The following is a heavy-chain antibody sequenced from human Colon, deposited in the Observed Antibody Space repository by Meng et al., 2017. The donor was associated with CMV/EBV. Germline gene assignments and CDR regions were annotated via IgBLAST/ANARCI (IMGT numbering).Heavy chain of an antibody. Sequence: GGSLRLSCAASEFSFLNYAMRWVRQAPGKGLEWVSAITASGGSTYFADSVKGRFNISRDNSKNTVYLHLSSLRAEDTAIYYCAKVTRATIFAQPFDYWGQGTPVTVSS. J-gene: IGHJ4*02. CDR2: ITASGGST. V-gene: IGHV3-23*01. D-gene: IGHD5-24*01. CDR3: AKVTRATIFAQPFDY. CDR1: EFSFLNYA.